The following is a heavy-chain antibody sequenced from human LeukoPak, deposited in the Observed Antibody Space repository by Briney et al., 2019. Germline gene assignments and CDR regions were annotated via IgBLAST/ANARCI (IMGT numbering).Heavy chain of an antibody. J-gene: IGHJ4*02. CDR1: GRSNWIYH. V-gene: IGHV4-59*08. Sequence: SETLSLICSLSGRSNWIYHWMCPRQPPGKGLEWIGYIYYSGSTNYNPSLKSRVTISVDTSKNQFSLKLSSVTAADTAVYYCARLYSSSFPLYWGQGTLVTVSS. D-gene: IGHD6-6*01. CDR3: ARLYSSSFPLY. CDR2: IYYSGST.